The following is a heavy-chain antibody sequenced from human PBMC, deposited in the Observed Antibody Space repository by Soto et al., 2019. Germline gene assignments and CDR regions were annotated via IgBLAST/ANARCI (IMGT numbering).Heavy chain of an antibody. J-gene: IGHJ4*02. Sequence: GGSLRLSCAASGFTFSSYSMNWVRQAPGKGLEWVSAISGSGGSTYYADSVKGRFTISRDNSKNTLYLQMNSLRAEDTAVYYCAKGPYYYDSSGYYPRDYWGQGTLVTVSS. CDR1: GFTFSSYS. V-gene: IGHV3-23*01. D-gene: IGHD3-22*01. CDR3: AKGPYYYDSSGYYPRDY. CDR2: ISGSGGST.